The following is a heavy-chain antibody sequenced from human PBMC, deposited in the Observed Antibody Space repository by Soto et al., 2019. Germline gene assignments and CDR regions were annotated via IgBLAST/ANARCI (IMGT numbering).Heavy chain of an antibody. CDR1: GGSISSYY. CDR3: SAASPDPDAFDI. V-gene: IGHV4-59*08. D-gene: IGHD6-6*01. CDR2: IYYSGST. J-gene: IGHJ3*02. Sequence: SETLSLTCTVSGGSISSYYWSWIRQPPGKGLEWIGYIYYSGSTNYNPSLKSRVTISVDTSKNQFSLKLSSVTAADTAVYYCSAASPDPDAFDIWGQGTIVTVSS.